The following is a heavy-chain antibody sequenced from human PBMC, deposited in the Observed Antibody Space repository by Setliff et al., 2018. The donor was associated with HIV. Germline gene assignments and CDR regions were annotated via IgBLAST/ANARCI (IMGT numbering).Heavy chain of an antibody. CDR3: ARRAGDPFEF. CDR1: GFTFRTFA. Sequence: PGGSLRLSCVASGFTFRTFAMHWVRQAPGKGLEWVSVISFDGSRTSYADSVKGRFSISRDNSKNTVFLQLNALRREDTAVYYCARRAGDPFEFWGQGTLVTVSS. D-gene: IGHD2-21*02. CDR2: ISFDGSRT. J-gene: IGHJ4*02. V-gene: IGHV3-30*01.